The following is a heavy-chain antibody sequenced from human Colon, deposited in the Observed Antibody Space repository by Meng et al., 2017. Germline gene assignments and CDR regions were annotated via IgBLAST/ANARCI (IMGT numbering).Heavy chain of an antibody. Sequence: EVLVVGSGGGVVQPGGSLRLSCAASGFTFDTYAMRWVRQAPGKGLEWVSAIGASGATTYYADSVKGRFTISRDNSKSTVYLQMNGLRAEDTAVYYCARVFGTYYFDCWGQGTLVTVSS. CDR2: IGASGATT. V-gene: IGHV3-23*04. CDR3: ARVFGTYYFDC. J-gene: IGHJ4*02. D-gene: IGHD3-10*01. CDR1: GFTFDTYA.